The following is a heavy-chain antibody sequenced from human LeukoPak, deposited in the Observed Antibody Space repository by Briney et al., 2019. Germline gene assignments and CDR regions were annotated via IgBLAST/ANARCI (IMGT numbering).Heavy chain of an antibody. CDR1: GASISGYY. CDR2: IYTSGST. Sequence: SETLSLTCTVSGASISGYYWSWIRQPAGKGLDWIGRIYTSGSTNYNPSLKSRVTMSVDTSKNQFSLKLSSVTAADTAVYYCARSYGSGSYFDYWGQGILVTVSS. J-gene: IGHJ4*02. V-gene: IGHV4-4*07. CDR3: ARSYGSGSYFDY. D-gene: IGHD3-10*01.